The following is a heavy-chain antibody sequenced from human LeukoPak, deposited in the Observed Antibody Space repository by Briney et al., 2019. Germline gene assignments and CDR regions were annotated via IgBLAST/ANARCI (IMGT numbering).Heavy chain of an antibody. V-gene: IGHV4-38-2*01. J-gene: IGHJ4*02. CDR1: GYSISNDYY. Sequence: SETLSLTCAVSGYSISNDYYWGWVRQSPGKGLEWIGNIYHSGSTYKNSSLKSRLTMSLDTSKNQFSLKLISVTAADTAMYYCARLSGAPVRHPIYHFDYWGQGTLVTVSS. CDR2: IYHSGST. CDR3: ARLSGAPVRHPIYHFDY. D-gene: IGHD2-2*02.